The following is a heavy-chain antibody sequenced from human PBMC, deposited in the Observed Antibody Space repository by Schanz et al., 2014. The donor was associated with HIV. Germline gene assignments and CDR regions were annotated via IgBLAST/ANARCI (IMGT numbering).Heavy chain of an antibody. CDR1: DYNFMKYG. D-gene: IGHD5-12*01. CDR2: ITSDNDYK. J-gene: IGHJ4*02. CDR3: ARGAAEMATMTPWRY. V-gene: IGHV1-18*01. Sequence: QAQLVQSGNEVKKPGASVKVSCKASDYNFMKYGINWVRRAPGQGLEWMGWITSDNDYKMVGQRFQGRVTLTTDTSTNTAYMELESLRSDDTAVYYCARGAAEMATMTPWRYWGQGTLVTVSS.